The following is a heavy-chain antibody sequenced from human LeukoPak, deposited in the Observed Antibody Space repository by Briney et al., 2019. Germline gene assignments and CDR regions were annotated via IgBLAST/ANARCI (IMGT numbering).Heavy chain of an antibody. CDR1: AGFTFSDYW. CDR2: IKQDGREK. V-gene: IGHV3-7*03. D-gene: IGHD6-19*01. CDR3: VSGIGWLPDY. Sequence: PGGSLRLSCAASAGFTFSDYWMNWVRQAPGKGLEWVAIIKQDGREKLYVDSVKGRFTISRDNAESSLYLQMNSLRAEDTAVYYCVSGIGWLPDYWGQGTLVTVSS. J-gene: IGHJ4*02.